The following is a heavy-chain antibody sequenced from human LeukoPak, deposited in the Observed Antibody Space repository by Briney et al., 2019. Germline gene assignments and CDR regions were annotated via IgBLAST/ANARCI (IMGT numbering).Heavy chain of an antibody. CDR3: AREDYGDYGYYYGMDV. V-gene: IGHV3-66*02. D-gene: IGHD4-17*01. CDR1: GFTVSSNY. CDR2: IYSGGST. Sequence: GGSLRLSCAASGFTVSSNYMSWVRQAPGKGLEWVSVIYSGGSTYYADSVKGRFPISRDNSKNTLYLQMNSLRAEDTAVYYCAREDYGDYGYYYGMDVWGQGTTVTVSS. J-gene: IGHJ6*02.